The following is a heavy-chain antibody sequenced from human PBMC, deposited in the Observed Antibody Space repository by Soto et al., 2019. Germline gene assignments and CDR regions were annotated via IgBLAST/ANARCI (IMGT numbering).Heavy chain of an antibody. J-gene: IGHJ3*02. V-gene: IGHV4-59*08. CDR3: ARLEMTKAAFDI. CDR1: GGSISSYY. Sequence: PSETLSLTCTVSGGSISSYYWSWIRQPPGKGLEWIGYIYYSGSTNYNPSLKSRVTISVDTSKNQFSLKLSSVTAADTAVYYCARLEMTKAAFDIWGQGTMVTVS. D-gene: IGHD4-17*01. CDR2: IYYSGST.